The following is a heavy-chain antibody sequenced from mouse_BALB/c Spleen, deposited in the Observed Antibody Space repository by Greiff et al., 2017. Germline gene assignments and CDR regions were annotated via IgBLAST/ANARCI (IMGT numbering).Heavy chain of an antibody. J-gene: IGHJ2*01. CDR3: SKEREQWPY. Sequence: VQLQQSGAELVRPGSSVKISCKASGYAFSSYWMNWVKQRPGQGLEWIGQIYPGDGDTNYNGKFKGKATLTADKSSSTAYIQLSSLTSEGSAVYFWSKEREQWPYWGQGTTLTVSA. V-gene: IGHV1-80*01. CDR2: IYPGDGDT. CDR1: GYAFSSYW.